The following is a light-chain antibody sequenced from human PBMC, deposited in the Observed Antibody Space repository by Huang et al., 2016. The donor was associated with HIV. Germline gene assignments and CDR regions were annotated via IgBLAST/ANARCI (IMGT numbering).Light chain of an antibody. CDR2: GAS. CDR1: QSVSNN. J-gene: IGKJ1*01. CDR3: QQYNNWPRT. Sequence: EIVMTQSPATLSVSPGERATLSCRASQSVSNNLAWYQQKPGQAPGVLIYGASTRASGIPARFRGSGSGTEFTLTISSLQSEDFAVYYCQQYNNWPRTFGQGTKVEI. V-gene: IGKV3-15*01.